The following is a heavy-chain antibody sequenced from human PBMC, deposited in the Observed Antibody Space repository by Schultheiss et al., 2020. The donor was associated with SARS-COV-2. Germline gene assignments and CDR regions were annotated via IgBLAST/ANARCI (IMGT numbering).Heavy chain of an antibody. CDR2: ISGSGGST. D-gene: IGHD6-19*01. V-gene: IGHV3-23*01. J-gene: IGHJ6*02. Sequence: GGSLRLSCAASGFTFSSYAMSWVRQAPGKGLEWVSAISGSGGSTYYADPVKGRFTISRDNSKNTLYLQMNSLRAEDTAVYYCAKGAGWRNYYYYYGMDVWGQGTTVTVSS. CDR3: AKGAGWRNYYYYYGMDV. CDR1: GFTFSSYA.